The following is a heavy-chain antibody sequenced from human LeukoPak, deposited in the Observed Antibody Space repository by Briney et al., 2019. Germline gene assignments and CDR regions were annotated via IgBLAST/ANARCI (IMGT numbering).Heavy chain of an antibody. CDR2: IYTIGST. V-gene: IGHV4-4*07. D-gene: IGHD6-13*01. J-gene: IGHJ1*01. CDR1: GGSISSYY. CDR3: ASGEGSSWFQH. Sequence: SETLSLTCTVSGGSISSYYWSRIRQPAGKALEWIGRIYTIGSTNYNPSLKSRVTMSVDTSKSQFSLKLSSVTVADTAVYYCASGEGSSWFQHWGQGTLVTVSS.